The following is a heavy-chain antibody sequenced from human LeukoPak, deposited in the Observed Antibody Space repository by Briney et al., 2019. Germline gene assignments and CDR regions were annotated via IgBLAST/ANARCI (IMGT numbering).Heavy chain of an antibody. J-gene: IGHJ5*02. CDR3: AREPGYSSGWPQGNWFDP. Sequence: SETLSLTCTVSGGSISSYYWSWIRQPPGKGLEWVGYIYYSGSTNYNPYLKRRVTISVDTSKNQFSLKLSSVTAADTAVYYCAREPGYSSGWPQGNWFDPWGQGTLVTVSS. V-gene: IGHV4-59*01. D-gene: IGHD6-19*01. CDR1: GGSISSYY. CDR2: IYYSGST.